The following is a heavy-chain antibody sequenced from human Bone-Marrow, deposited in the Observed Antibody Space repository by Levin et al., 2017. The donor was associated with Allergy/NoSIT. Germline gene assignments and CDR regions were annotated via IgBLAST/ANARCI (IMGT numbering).Heavy chain of an antibody. J-gene: IGHJ4*02. V-gene: IGHV3-33*01. CDR2: IWYDGRNK. Sequence: LAGGSLRLSCAASGFTFSLYGMNWVRQAPGKGLEWVAVIWYDGRNKFYADSVKGRFTISRDNTKNTVSLQMNSLRVEDTAVYYCARDPEQWLVQVRYFDFWGQGAQVTVSS. D-gene: IGHD6-19*01. CDR3: ARDPEQWLVQVRYFDF. CDR1: GFTFSLYG.